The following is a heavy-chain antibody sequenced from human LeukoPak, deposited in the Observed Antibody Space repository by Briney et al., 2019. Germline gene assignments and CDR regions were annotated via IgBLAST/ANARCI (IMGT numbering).Heavy chain of an antibody. J-gene: IGHJ6*03. D-gene: IGHD6-13*01. CDR3: ARDTRLDSSSWFSGSYYYYYMDV. V-gene: IGHV4-61*02. Sequence: PSETLSLTCTVSGGSISSGSYYWSWIRQPAGKGLEWIGRIYTSGSTNYNPSLKSRVTISVDTSKNQFSLKLSSVTDADTAVYYCARDTRLDSSSWFSGSYYYYYMDVWGKGTTVTVSS. CDR1: GGSISSGSYY. CDR2: IYTSGST.